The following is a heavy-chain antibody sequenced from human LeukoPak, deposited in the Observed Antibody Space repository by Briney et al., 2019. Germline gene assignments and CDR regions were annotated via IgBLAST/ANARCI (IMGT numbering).Heavy chain of an antibody. J-gene: IGHJ4*02. CDR3: VRRNTRYYFDY. CDR1: AGSINNYY. CDR2: IYYTGST. Sequence: SETLSLTCIVSAGSINNYYWNWIRQPPGKGLEWVGYIYYTGSTNYNPSLESRVTISLDASEDQFSLKLSSVTAADTAVYYCVRRNTRYYFDYWGQGTLVTVSS. D-gene: IGHD1-14*01. V-gene: IGHV4-59*12.